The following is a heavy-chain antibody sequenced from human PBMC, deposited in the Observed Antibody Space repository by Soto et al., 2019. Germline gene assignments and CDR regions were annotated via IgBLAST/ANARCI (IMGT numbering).Heavy chain of an antibody. J-gene: IGHJ1*01. Sequence: SETLSLTCTVSGGSISSYYWSWIRQPPGKGLEWIGYIYYSGSTNYNPSLKSRVTISVDTSKNQFSLKLSSVTAADTAVYYCARAMQRGAVAGPSEGWGQGNLVIVSS. CDR3: ARAMQRGAVAGPSEG. D-gene: IGHD6-19*01. V-gene: IGHV4-59*01. CDR1: GGSISSYY. CDR2: IYYSGST.